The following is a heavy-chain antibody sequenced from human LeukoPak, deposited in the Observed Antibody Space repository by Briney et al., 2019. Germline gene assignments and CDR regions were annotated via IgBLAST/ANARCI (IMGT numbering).Heavy chain of an antibody. Sequence: ASVKVSCKASGYTFTDYHMHWLRQPPGQGRQWMGWINPNSGGTNYAQKFQGRVTMTRDTSISTAYMELSRLRSDDTAVYYCTRGSYYDSSGYSGVRLFDYWGQGTPVTVPS. J-gene: IGHJ4*02. CDR2: INPNSGGT. V-gene: IGHV1-2*02. CDR1: GYTFTDYH. CDR3: TRGSYYDSSGYSGVRLFDY. D-gene: IGHD3-22*01.